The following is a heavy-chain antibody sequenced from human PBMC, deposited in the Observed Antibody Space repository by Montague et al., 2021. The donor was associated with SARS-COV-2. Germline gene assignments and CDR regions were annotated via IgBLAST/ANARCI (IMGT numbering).Heavy chain of an antibody. CDR3: AGLGMLASGPNWFDP. Sequence: SLRLSCAASGFTFSQYWMSWVRQAPGKELEWVANINQDGSEIYLVDSLKGRFSISRDNAKNSLYLQVNSLRAEDTAVYYCAGLGMLASGPNWFDPWGQGTPVTVSS. V-gene: IGHV3-7*03. CDR2: INQDGSEI. D-gene: IGHD7-27*01. J-gene: IGHJ5*02. CDR1: GFTFSQYW.